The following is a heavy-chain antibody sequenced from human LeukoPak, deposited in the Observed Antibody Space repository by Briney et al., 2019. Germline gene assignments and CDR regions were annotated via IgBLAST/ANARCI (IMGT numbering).Heavy chain of an antibody. CDR2: IYPGDSDT. CDR3: ARQEGRDGYNLYYFDY. Sequence: GEPLKISCKGSGYSFTSYWIGWVRQMPGKGLEWMGIIYPGDSDTRYSPSFQGQVTISADKSISTAYLQWSSLKASDTAMYYCARQEGRDGYNLYYFDYWGQGTLVTVSS. V-gene: IGHV5-51*01. CDR1: GYSFTSYW. D-gene: IGHD5-24*01. J-gene: IGHJ4*02.